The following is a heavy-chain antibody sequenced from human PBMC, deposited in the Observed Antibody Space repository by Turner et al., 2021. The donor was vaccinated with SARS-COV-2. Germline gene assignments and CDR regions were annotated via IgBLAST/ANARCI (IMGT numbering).Heavy chain of an antibody. CDR1: GGTFSTYA. V-gene: IGHV1-69*11. CDR3: ARVGVGGSSWPKDFDY. Sequence: QVQLVQSGAEVKKPGSSVKVSCKASGGTFSTYAISWVRQAPGQGVEVVGRIIPLLGTANYARKFQGKRPIYADESPSNAYMGVGSLGIGEKAGDYCARVGVGGSSWPKDFDYWGQGTLVTVSS. D-gene: IGHD6-13*01. J-gene: IGHJ4*02. CDR2: IIPLLGTA.